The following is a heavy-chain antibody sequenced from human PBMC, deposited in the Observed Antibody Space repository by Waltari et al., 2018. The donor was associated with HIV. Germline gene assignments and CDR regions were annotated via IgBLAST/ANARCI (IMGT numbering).Heavy chain of an antibody. J-gene: IGHJ6*02. D-gene: IGHD1-26*01. V-gene: IGHV3-53*02. CDR1: GFTVSSNY. CDR3: ASVGMRELPYYYGMDV. Sequence: EVQLVETGGGLIQPGGSLRLSCAASGFTVSSNYMSWVRQAPGKGLEWVSVLYSGGSTDYADSVKGRFTISRDNAKNTLYLQMNSLRAEDTAVYYCASVGMRELPYYYGMDVWGQGTTVTVSS. CDR2: LYSGGST.